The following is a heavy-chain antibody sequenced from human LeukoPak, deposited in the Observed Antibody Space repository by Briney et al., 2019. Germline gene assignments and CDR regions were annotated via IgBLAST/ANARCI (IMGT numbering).Heavy chain of an antibody. V-gene: IGHV3-48*01. D-gene: IGHD3-10*01. CDR3: ARKYGSGSYYYMDV. Sequence: PGGSLRLSCAASGFIFSSYGMNWVRQAPGKGLEWVSYISSSSSTIYYADSVKGRFTISRDNAKNSLYLQMNGLRAEDTAVYYCARKYGSGSYYYMDVWGKGTTVTVSS. CDR2: ISSSSSTI. J-gene: IGHJ6*03. CDR1: GFIFSSYG.